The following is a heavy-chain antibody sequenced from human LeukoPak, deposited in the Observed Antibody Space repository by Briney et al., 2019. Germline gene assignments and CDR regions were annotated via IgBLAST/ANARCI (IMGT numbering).Heavy chain of an antibody. CDR3: ARDYYGSGRHDY. CDR2: IPYDGSNK. D-gene: IGHD3-10*01. Sequence: GGSLRLSCAASGFTFSSYAMHWVRQAPGKGLEWVAVIPYDGSNKYYADSVKGRFTISRDNSKNTLYLQMNSLRAEDTAVYYCARDYYGSGRHDYWGQGTLVTVSS. J-gene: IGHJ4*02. V-gene: IGHV3-30*04. CDR1: GFTFSSYA.